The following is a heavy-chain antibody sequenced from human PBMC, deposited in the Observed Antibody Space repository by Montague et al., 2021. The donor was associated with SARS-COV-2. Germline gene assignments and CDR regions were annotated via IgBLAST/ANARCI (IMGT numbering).Heavy chain of an antibody. CDR1: GGSVSSGSYY. V-gene: IGHV4-61*01. CDR3: ARDPWRITIFGVVTRYGMDV. Sequence: SETLSLTCIVSGGSVSSGSYYWSWIRQPPGKGLEWFGYIYYSGSTXYNPSLKSRVTISVDTSKNQFSLKLSSVTAADTAVYYCARDPWRITIFGVVTRYGMDVWGQGTTVTVSS. D-gene: IGHD3-3*01. J-gene: IGHJ6*02. CDR2: IYYSGST.